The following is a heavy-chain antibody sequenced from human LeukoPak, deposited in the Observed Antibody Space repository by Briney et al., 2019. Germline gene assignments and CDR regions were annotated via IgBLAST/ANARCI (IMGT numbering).Heavy chain of an antibody. V-gene: IGHV3-15*01. Sequence: GGSLRLSCAASGFTFSNAWMSWVRQAPGKGLEWVGRIKSKTDGGTTDYAAPVKGRFTISRDDSKNTLYLLMNSLKTEDTAVYYCTTRLVWFGESLWSSARDDYWGQGTLVTVSS. J-gene: IGHJ4*02. CDR3: TTRLVWFGESLWSSARDDY. D-gene: IGHD3-10*01. CDR1: GFTFSNAW. CDR2: IKSKTDGGTT.